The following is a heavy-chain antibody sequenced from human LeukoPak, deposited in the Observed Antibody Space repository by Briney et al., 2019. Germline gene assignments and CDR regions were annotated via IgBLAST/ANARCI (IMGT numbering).Heavy chain of an antibody. D-gene: IGHD3-3*01. CDR3: ARDLSPKGFWSGTYYYYYGMDV. J-gene: IGHJ6*02. Sequence: RRSLRLSCAPSGFTFTSYAMHWVRQAPGEGLEWVAVISYVGSNKYYADSVKGRFTISRDNSKNTLYLQMNSLRAEDTAVYYCARDLSPKGFWSGTYYYYYGMDVWGQGTTVTVSS. CDR1: GFTFTSYA. V-gene: IGHV3-30-3*01. CDR2: ISYVGSNK.